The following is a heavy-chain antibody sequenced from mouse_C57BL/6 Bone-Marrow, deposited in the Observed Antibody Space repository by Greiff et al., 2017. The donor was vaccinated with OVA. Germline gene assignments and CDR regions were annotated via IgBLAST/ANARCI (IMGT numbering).Heavy chain of an antibody. CDR2: INPTSDYT. V-gene: IGHV1-4*01. CDR3: ARLEGYGNYEAY. D-gene: IGHD2-1*01. CDR1: GYTFTSYT. J-gene: IGHJ3*01. Sequence: VKLVESGAELARPGASVKMSCKASGYTFTSYTMHWVKQRPGQGLEWIGYINPTSDYTKYNQKFKDKATLTADKSSSTAYMQLSSLTSEDSAVYFCARLEGYGNYEAYWGQGTLVTVSA.